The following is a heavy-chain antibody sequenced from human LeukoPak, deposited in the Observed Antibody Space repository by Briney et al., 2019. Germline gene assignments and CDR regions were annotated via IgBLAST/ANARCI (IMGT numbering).Heavy chain of an antibody. CDR3: ARRYCSGGSCYVDLLDY. D-gene: IGHD2-15*01. Sequence: GASVKVSCKASGYTFTGYYMHWVRQAPGQGLEWMGQINPNSGGTNYAQKFQGRVTMTRDTSISTAYMELSRLRSDDTAVYYCARRYCSGGSCYVDLLDYWGQGTLVTVSS. CDR1: GYTFTGYY. J-gene: IGHJ4*02. V-gene: IGHV1-2*06. CDR2: INPNSGGT.